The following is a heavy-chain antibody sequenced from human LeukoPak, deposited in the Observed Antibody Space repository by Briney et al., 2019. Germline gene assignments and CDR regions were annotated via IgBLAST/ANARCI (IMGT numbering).Heavy chain of an antibody. CDR3: AKDSASTVTSADY. V-gene: IGHV3-23*01. CDR2: ISSSGGDT. D-gene: IGHD4-17*01. J-gene: IGHJ4*02. CDR1: GFTFSSYA. Sequence: GGSLRLSCAASGFTFSSYALTWVRQAPGKGLEWVSTISSSGGDTSYADSVKGRFTISRDNSKNTLYLQMNVLRAEDTAVYYCAKDSASTVTSADYWGQGTLVTVSS.